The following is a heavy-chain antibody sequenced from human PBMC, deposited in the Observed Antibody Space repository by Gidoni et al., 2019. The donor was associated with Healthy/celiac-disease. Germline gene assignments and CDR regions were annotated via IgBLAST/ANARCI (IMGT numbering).Heavy chain of an antibody. CDR3: ARDSTTGIVVVTLFDY. D-gene: IGHD2-21*02. CDR1: GGSISSSSYY. J-gene: IGHJ4*02. V-gene: IGHV4-39*02. Sequence: QLQLQESGPGLVKPSETLSLTCTVSGGSISSSSYYWGWIRQPPGKGLEWIGSIYYSGSTYYNPSLKSRVTISVDTSKNQFSLKLSSVTAADTAVYYCARDSTTGIVVVTLFDYWGQGTLVTVSS. CDR2: IYYSGST.